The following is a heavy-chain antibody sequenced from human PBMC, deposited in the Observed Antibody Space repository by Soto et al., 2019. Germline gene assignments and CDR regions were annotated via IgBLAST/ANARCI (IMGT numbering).Heavy chain of an antibody. V-gene: IGHV4-34*01. CDR2: INHSGST. D-gene: IGHD3-22*01. J-gene: IGHJ3*02. CDR1: GGSFSGYY. Sequence: KASETLSLTCAVYGGSFSGYYWSWIRQPPGKGLEWIGEINHSGSTNYNPSLKSRVTISVDTSKNQFSLKLSSVTAADTAVYYCARVYSFSYYYDRGQLHAFDIWGQGTMVTVSS. CDR3: ARVYSFSYYYDRGQLHAFDI.